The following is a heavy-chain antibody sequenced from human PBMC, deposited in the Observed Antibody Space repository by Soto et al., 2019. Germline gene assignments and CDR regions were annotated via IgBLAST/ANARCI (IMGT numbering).Heavy chain of an antibody. J-gene: IGHJ4*02. CDR1: RFTFSTYE. D-gene: IGHD2-2*01. CDR3: VRYCSTTLCNGVATRTFDY. V-gene: IGHV3-48*03. CDR2: ISSSGNTV. Sequence: GGSLRLSCAASRFTFSTYEMNWVRQAPGKCLDWVSYISSSGNTVYYADSVKGRFTISRDNTRNSLYLQMNRLRDEDTALYYCVRYCSTTLCNGVATRTFDYWGQGTLVTVSS.